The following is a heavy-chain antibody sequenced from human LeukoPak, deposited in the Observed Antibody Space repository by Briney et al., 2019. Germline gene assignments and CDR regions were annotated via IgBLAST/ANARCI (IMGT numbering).Heavy chain of an antibody. Sequence: QPGRSLRLPCAASVFTFAAYAMHWVRPGPGQGLEWVSGISWNSGSIGYADSVKGRFTISRDNAKNSLYLQMNSLRAEDMALYYCAKDSSSGSLDYWGQGTLVTVSS. CDR2: ISWNSGSI. CDR1: VFTFAAYA. CDR3: AKDSSSGSLDY. V-gene: IGHV3-9*03. J-gene: IGHJ4*02. D-gene: IGHD3-22*01.